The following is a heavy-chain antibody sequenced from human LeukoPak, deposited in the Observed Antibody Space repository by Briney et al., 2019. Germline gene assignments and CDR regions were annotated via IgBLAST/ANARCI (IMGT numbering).Heavy chain of an antibody. Sequence: GSSVKVSCKASGGTLSSYAIDWVRQAPGQGLEWMGRIIPILDKANYAQKFQGRVTITADKSTNTAYMELSSLRSEDTAMYFCATGPPNYCITPRCYDYFDYWSQGTLVSVSS. D-gene: IGHD2-2*01. V-gene: IGHV1-69*04. CDR3: ATGPPNYCITPRCYDYFDY. CDR2: IIPILDKA. J-gene: IGHJ4*02. CDR1: GGTLSSYA.